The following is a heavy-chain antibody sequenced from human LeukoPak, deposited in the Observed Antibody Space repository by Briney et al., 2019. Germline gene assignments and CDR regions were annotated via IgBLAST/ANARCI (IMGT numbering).Heavy chain of an antibody. CDR1: GFTFSSYG. J-gene: IGHJ4*02. CDR2: IRYDGSNK. CDR3: ATTVLEY. V-gene: IGHV3-30*02. D-gene: IGHD4-11*01. Sequence: QAGGSLSLSCAASGFTFSSYGMHWVRQAPGKGLGWVAFIRYDGSNKYYADSVKGGFSISRDNSKNTLYLQMNSLRAEDTAVYYCATTVLEYWGQGTLVTVSS.